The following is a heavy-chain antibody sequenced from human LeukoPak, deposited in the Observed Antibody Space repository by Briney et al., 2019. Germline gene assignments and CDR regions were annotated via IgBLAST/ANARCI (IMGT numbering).Heavy chain of an antibody. CDR3: ARGRGRFLEWLTARDYYYYGMDV. D-gene: IGHD3-3*01. J-gene: IGHJ6*02. Sequence: ASVKVSCKASGYTFTSYDINRVRQATGQGLEWVGWMNPNSGNTGYAQKFQGRVTMTRNTSISTAYMELSSLRSEDTAVYYCARGRGRFLEWLTARDYYYYGMDVWGQGTTVTVSS. CDR2: MNPNSGNT. CDR1: GYTFTSYD. V-gene: IGHV1-8*01.